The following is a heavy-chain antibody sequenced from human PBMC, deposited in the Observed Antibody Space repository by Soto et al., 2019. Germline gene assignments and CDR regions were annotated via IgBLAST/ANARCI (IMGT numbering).Heavy chain of an antibody. V-gene: IGHV3-23*01. Sequence: EVQLLESGGGLIQPGGSLRLSCAASGFTFSSYAMSWVRQAPGKGLEWVSAISGSGDNTYYADSVKGRFTISRDNSKNTLYLHMNSLSAEDTAIYYCAKDTTIFGVVIYGTYYYYGMDVWGQGTTVSVSS. CDR3: AKDTTIFGVVIYGTYYYYGMDV. D-gene: IGHD3-3*01. CDR1: GFTFSSYA. J-gene: IGHJ6*02. CDR2: ISGSGDNT.